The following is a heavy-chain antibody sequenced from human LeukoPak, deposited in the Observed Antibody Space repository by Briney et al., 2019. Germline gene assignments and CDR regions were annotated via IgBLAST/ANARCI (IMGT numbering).Heavy chain of an antibody. D-gene: IGHD1-26*01. J-gene: IGHJ4*02. V-gene: IGHV3-64*01. CDR1: GFMFSNYD. Sequence: GGSLRLSCAASGFMFSNYDMHWVRQAPGKGLEYVSHISTNGGSTYYAISVKGRFTISRDNSKNTLYLQMGSLRADDTAVYYCAKGSDFDYWGQGTLVTVSS. CDR2: ISTNGGST. CDR3: AKGSDFDY.